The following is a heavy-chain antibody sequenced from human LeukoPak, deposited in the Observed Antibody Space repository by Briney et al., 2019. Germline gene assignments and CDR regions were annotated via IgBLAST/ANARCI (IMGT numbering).Heavy chain of an antibody. Sequence: GGSLRLSCTASGFTFSSYNMNWVRQAPGKGLEWVSYISYSSSTRYYADSVKGRFTISRDNAKNSLYLQINSPRDEDMAVYYCARVGSGWLVNDYWAREPWSPSPQ. CDR2: ISYSSSTR. CDR1: GFTFSSYN. V-gene: IGHV3-48*02. D-gene: IGHD6-19*01. J-gene: IGHJ4*02. CDR3: ARVGSGWLVNDY.